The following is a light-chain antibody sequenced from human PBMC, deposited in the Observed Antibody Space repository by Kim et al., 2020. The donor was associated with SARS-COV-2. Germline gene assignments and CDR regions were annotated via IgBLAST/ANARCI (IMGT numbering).Light chain of an antibody. Sequence: QSALTQPPSASGTPGQRVTISCSGSSSNIGTNTVNWYQQLPGTAPKLLVFSNDQRPSGVPDRFSGSKSGTSASLAISGLKSDDESDYYCAAWDDSLNGWVFGGGTQLTVL. J-gene: IGLJ3*02. CDR1: SSNIGTNT. CDR2: SND. V-gene: IGLV1-44*01. CDR3: AAWDDSLNGWV.